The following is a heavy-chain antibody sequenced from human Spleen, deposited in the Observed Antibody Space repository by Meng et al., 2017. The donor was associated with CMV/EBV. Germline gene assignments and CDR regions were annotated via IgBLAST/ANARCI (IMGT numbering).Heavy chain of an antibody. V-gene: IGHV4-34*01. Sequence: AVYGGTCWGYYWSCSRQPPMRWLGCIGGNKHSGSNNYNPSIKSRVTISVNTSKNQFSLKLSSVTAADTGVYYCARFDSSGSLPFDYWGQGTLVTVSS. CDR2: NKHSGSN. CDR1: GGTCWGYY. J-gene: IGHJ4*02. D-gene: IGHD3-22*01. CDR3: ARFDSSGSLPFDY.